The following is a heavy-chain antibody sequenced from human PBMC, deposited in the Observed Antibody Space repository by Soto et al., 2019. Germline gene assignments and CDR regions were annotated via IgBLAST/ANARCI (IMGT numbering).Heavy chain of an antibody. CDR2: IYHSGST. D-gene: IGHD2-15*01. V-gene: IGHV4-30-2*01. J-gene: IGHJ6*02. CDR1: GGSISSGGYS. CDR3: ARGLGYCSGGSCYSDYYYGMDV. Sequence: SETLSLTCAVSGGSISSGGYSWSWIRQPPGKGLEWIGYIYHSGSTYYNPSLKSRVTISVDRSKNQFSLKLSSVTAADTAVYYCARGLGYCSGGSCYSDYYYGMDVWGQGTTVTVSS.